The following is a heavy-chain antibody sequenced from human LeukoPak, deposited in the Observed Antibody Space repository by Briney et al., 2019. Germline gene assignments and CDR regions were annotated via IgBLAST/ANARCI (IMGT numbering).Heavy chain of an antibody. CDR1: GGTFSRYA. J-gene: IGHJ4*02. CDR3: ARDRPYTGGWRGFDY. Sequence: SVKVSCKASGGTFSRYAISWVRQAPGQGLEWMGGIIPMFGIANYAQKFQGRVTITADESTSTAYMELSSLRYEDTAVYYCARDRPYTGGWRGFDYWGQGTLVTVLS. CDR2: IIPMFGIA. V-gene: IGHV1-69*13. D-gene: IGHD6-19*01.